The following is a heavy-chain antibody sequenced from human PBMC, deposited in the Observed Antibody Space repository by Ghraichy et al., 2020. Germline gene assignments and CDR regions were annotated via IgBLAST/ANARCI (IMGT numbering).Heavy chain of an antibody. Sequence: GGSLRLSCAASAFTFTSYWLSWVRQAPGKGLEWVANINKDGRDKYYVDSVKGRFSISRDNAKNSLYLQMNNVRAEDTAVYYCARGGNYYMDVWGNGTTVTVSS. J-gene: IGHJ6*03. CDR1: AFTFTSYW. CDR3: ARGGNYYMDV. CDR2: INKDGRDK. V-gene: IGHV3-7*01.